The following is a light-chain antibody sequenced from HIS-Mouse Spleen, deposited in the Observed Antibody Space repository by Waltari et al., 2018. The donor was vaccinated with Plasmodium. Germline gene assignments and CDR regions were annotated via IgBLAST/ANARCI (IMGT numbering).Light chain of an antibody. J-gene: IGLJ3*02. V-gene: IGLV3-10*01. CDR2: EDS. CDR1: ALPKKY. Sequence: SYELTQPPSVSVSPGQTARITCSGDALPKKYAYWYQQKSGQAPVLVIYEDSKRPAGIPERVSGSSSGTMATWTISGAQGEDEADYYCYSTDSSGNHRVFGGGTKLTVL. CDR3: YSTDSSGNHRV.